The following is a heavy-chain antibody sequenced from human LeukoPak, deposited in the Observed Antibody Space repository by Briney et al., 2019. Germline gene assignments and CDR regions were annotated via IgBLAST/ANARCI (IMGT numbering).Heavy chain of an antibody. CDR3: ARMGTSITIFGVVRGFDY. D-gene: IGHD3-3*01. CDR1: GGSISSGSYY. V-gene: IGHV4-61*02. J-gene: IGHJ4*02. Sequence: SETLSLTCTVSGGSISSGSYYWSWIRQPAGKGLEWLGRIYTSGSTNYNPSLKSRVTISVDTSKNQFSLKLSSVTAADTAVYYCARMGTSITIFGVVRGFDYWGQGTLVTVSS. CDR2: IYTSGST.